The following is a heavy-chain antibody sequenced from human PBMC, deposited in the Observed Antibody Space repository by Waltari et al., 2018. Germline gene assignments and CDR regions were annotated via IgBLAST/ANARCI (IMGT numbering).Heavy chain of an antibody. CDR3: ARDYCDRTNCHGMDV. D-gene: IGHD3-22*01. CDR1: EFTFSSYA. CDR2: ISYNERNI. V-gene: IGHV3-30*09. Sequence: QVQLVESGGGVVQPGRSLRLSCAASEFTFSSYAMHWVRQAPGKGLEWVAVISYNERNIYYEDPVKGRFAISRDNSKKMLYLQMNSLRVEDTAVYYCARDYCDRTNCHGMDVWGQGTTVTVSS. J-gene: IGHJ6*02.